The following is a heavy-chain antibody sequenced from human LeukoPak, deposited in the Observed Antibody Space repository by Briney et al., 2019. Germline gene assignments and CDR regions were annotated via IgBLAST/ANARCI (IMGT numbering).Heavy chain of an antibody. CDR3: AKWGCSGGSCYPFDY. V-gene: IGHV3-30*02. CDR2: IRYDGCNK. CDR1: GFTFSSNG. Sequence: GGSLRLSCAASGFTFSSNGMHWVRQAPGKGLEWVAFIRYDGCNKYYRESVKGRFTISRDNSKNTLYLQMNSLRAEDTAIYYCAKWGCSGGSCYPFDYWGQGTLVTVSS. J-gene: IGHJ4*02. D-gene: IGHD2-15*01.